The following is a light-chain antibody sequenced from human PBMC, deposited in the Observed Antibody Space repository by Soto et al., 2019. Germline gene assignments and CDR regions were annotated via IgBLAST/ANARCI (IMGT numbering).Light chain of an antibody. CDR3: QQYYSTPFT. J-gene: IGKJ3*01. CDR2: WAS. V-gene: IGKV4-1*01. Sequence: DIVMTQSPDSLAVSLGERATINCKPSQSLLYSSNNKNYLAWYQQKPGQPPKLLIYWASAREFGVPDRFSGSGSGTDFTRTISSLQAEDVAVYYCQQYYSTPFTFGPGTKVDI. CDR1: QSLLYSSNNKNY.